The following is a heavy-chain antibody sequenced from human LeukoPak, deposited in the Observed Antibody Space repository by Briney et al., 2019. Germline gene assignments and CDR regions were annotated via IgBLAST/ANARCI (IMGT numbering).Heavy chain of an antibody. J-gene: IGHJ5*02. Sequence: PSETLSLTCTVSGGSISSGAYYWGWIRQPPGKGLEWIGNIYYSGSTSYNPSLKSRATISVDTSKSQFSLRLSSVTAADTAVYYCARRYYYVSGSYYNHFDPWGQGTLVTVSS. CDR2: IYYSGST. CDR3: ARRYYYVSGSYYNHFDP. D-gene: IGHD3-10*01. V-gene: IGHV4-39*01. CDR1: GGSISSGAYY.